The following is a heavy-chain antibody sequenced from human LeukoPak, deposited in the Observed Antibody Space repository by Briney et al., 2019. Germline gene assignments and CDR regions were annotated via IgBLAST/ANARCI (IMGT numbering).Heavy chain of an antibody. J-gene: IGHJ4*02. CDR2: IKTDGSQI. CDR3: ARKGLGGELGGFDS. Sequence: PGGSLRLSCVASGFTFSSYWMTWVRQAPGKGLEWVANIKTDGSQIYYVDSVKGRFTISRDNAKNSLYLQMNSLRVEDTALYHCARKGLGGELGGFDSWGQGTLVTVSS. CDR1: GFTFSSYW. D-gene: IGHD1-7*01. V-gene: IGHV3-7*03.